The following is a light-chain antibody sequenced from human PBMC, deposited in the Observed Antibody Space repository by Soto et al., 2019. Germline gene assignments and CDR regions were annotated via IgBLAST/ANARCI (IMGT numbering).Light chain of an antibody. CDR3: MQTIQLPLT. CDR1: QSLLQSDGKTY. V-gene: IGKV2D-29*01. Sequence: DIVMTQTPLSLSVTPGQPASISCKSSQSLLQSDGKTYLVWLLQKPGQPPKLLIYEVSKRFSGVPERFSGSGSGTEFTQKISRVEAEDVGVYYCMQTIQLPLTFGQGTRLEIK. J-gene: IGKJ5*01. CDR2: EVS.